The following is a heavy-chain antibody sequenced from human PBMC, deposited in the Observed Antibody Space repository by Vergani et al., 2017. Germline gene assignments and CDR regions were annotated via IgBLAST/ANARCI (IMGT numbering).Heavy chain of an antibody. CDR2: IYYSGST. V-gene: IGHV4-31*03. J-gene: IGHJ6*04. CDR1: GGSISSGGYY. CDR3: ARDLASYCGGDCHSPDV. Sequence: QVQLQESGPGLVKPSQTLSLTCTVSGGSISSGGYYWSWIRQHPGKGLEWIGYIYYSGSTYYNPSLKSRVTISVDTSKNQFSLKLSSVTAEDTAVYYCARDLASYCGGDCHSPDVWGKGTTVTVSS. D-gene: IGHD2-21*01.